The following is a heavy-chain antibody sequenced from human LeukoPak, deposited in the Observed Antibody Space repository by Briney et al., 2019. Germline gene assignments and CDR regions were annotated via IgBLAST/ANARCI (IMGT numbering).Heavy chain of an antibody. CDR3: ARTTLSGSPRD. CDR2: ITASGTTI. CDR1: GINFHEYE. Sequence: GGTLRLSRAAYGINFHEYEMNWVHHAPEKGLKRLAYITASGTTIHYADSVRGRFSISRDNDKSSLYLQMDSLRVDDTGVYYCARTTLSGSPRDWGQGTLLIVSS. D-gene: IGHD1-14*01. V-gene: IGHV3-48*03. J-gene: IGHJ1*01.